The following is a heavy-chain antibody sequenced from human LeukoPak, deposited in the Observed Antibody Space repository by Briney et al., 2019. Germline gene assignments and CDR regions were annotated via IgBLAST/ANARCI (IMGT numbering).Heavy chain of an antibody. CDR3: VKGRISEDGLDF. J-gene: IGHJ4*01. V-gene: IGHV3-23*01. Sequence: PGGSLRLSCAASGFTFSRSAMTWVRQTPGKGLDWVSSISSSGNTYYADSVKGRFTISRDNSKNMLYLQMNSLRAEDTAVYYCVKGRISEDGLDFWGQEPWSPSPQ. CDR1: GFTFSRSA. D-gene: IGHD6-13*01. CDR2: ISSSGNT.